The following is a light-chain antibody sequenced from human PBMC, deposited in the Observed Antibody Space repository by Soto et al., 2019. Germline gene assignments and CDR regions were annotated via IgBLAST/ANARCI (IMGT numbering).Light chain of an antibody. CDR2: DAS. V-gene: IGKV3-11*01. CDR3: QQRSNWPLT. Sequence: EIMLTQSPATLSLSPVERATLSCMASQSVSSYLVWYQQKPGQAPRLLIYDASNRATGIPARFSGSGSGTDFTLTISSLEPEDFAVYYCQQRSNWPLTFGGGTKVDIK. J-gene: IGKJ4*01. CDR1: QSVSSY.